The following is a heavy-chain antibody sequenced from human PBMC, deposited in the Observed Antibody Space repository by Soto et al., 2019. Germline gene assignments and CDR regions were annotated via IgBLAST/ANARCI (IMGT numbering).Heavy chain of an antibody. CDR1: GFTFSNYG. CDR3: AKVTAAAGFLVGNLFDY. V-gene: IGHV3-30*18. D-gene: IGHD6-13*01. Sequence: QVQLVESGGGVVQPGRSLRLSCAASGFTFSNYGMHWVRQAPGKGLEWVAVISYDGSNKYYADSVKGRFTISRDNSKNXXYLQMDSLTAEDTAVYYCAKVTAAAGFLVGNLFDYWGQGTLVTVSS. J-gene: IGHJ4*02. CDR2: ISYDGSNK.